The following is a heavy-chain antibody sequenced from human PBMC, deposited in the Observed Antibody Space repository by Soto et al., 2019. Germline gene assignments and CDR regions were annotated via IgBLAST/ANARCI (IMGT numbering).Heavy chain of an antibody. CDR1: GYSFAGYW. D-gene: IGHD3-22*01. V-gene: IGHV5-10-1*01. J-gene: IGHJ4*02. CDR3: AIQIYDSDTGPNFQYYFDS. Sequence: PGESLKISCKGSGYSFAGYWITWVRQKPGKGLEWMGRIDPSDSQTYYSPSFRGRVTISVTKSITTVFLQWSSLRASDTAMYYCAIQIYDSDTGPNFQYYFDSWGQGTPVTVSS. CDR2: IDPSDSQT.